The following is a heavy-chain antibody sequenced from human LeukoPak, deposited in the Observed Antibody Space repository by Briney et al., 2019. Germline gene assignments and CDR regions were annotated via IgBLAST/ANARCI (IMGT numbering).Heavy chain of an antibody. CDR1: GGSISSNNW. CDR3: ARDARGAAAADDPLDI. V-gene: IGHV4-4*02. J-gene: IGHJ3*02. CDR2: IYHSGSP. D-gene: IGHD6-13*01. Sequence: SETLSLTCAVSGGSISSNNWWGWVRQPPGKGLEWIGEIYHSGSPNYNPSLKSRVTISVDKSGNHFSLNLSSVTAADTAVYYCARDARGAAAADDPLDIWGQGTTVTVSS.